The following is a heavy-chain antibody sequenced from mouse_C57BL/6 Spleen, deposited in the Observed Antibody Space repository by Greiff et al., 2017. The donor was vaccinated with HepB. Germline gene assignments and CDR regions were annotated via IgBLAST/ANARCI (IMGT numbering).Heavy chain of an antibody. CDR2: ISDGGSYT. CDR3: ARDRANWDWFAY. Sequence: EVKLVESGGGLVKPGGSLKLSCAASGFTFSSYAMSWVRQTPEKRLEWVATISDGGSYTYYPDNVKGRFPISRDNAKNNLYLQMSHLKSVDTAMYYGARDRANWDWFAYWGQGTLVTVSA. V-gene: IGHV5-4*01. CDR1: GFTFSSYA. J-gene: IGHJ3*01. D-gene: IGHD4-1*01.